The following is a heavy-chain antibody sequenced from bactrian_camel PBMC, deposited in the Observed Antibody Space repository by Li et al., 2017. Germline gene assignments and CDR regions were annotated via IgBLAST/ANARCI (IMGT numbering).Heavy chain of an antibody. CDR1: GDNFSRYY. CDR3: AAEEDYGLATSPVDFDY. J-gene: IGHJ6*01. CDR2: IARVSPT. V-gene: IGHV3S53*01. D-gene: IGHD5*01. Sequence: QLVESGGGSVQAGGSLILSCVLTGDNFSRYYVGWFRQAPGKERERVATIARVSPTMFADSVKGRFAISQGNTEDTLYLYQQMNSLKPGDTAMYYCAAEEDYGLATSPVDFDYRGQGTQVTVS.